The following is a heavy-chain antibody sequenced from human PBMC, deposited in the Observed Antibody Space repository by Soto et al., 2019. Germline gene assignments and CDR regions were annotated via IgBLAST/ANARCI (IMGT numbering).Heavy chain of an antibody. CDR2: INHSGST. D-gene: IGHD3-10*01. J-gene: IGHJ6*02. CDR3: ARGELLWFGERGYYYYYGMDV. V-gene: IGHV4-34*01. Sequence: SETLSLTCAVYGGSFSGYYWSWIRQPPGKGLEWIGEINHSGSTNYNPSPKSRVTISVDTSKNQFSLKLSSVTAADTAVYYCARGELLWFGERGYYYYYGMDVWGQGTTVTVSS. CDR1: GGSFSGYY.